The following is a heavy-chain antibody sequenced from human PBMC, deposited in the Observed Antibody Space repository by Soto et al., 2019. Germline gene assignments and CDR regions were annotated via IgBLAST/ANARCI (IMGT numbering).Heavy chain of an antibody. CDR1: GFTVSSNY. J-gene: IGHJ4*02. CDR3: ARQNNWAFDY. CDR2: IYSGGST. Sequence: EVQLVESGGGLVQPGGSLRLSCAVSGFTVSSNYMNWVRQAPGKGLEWVSVIYSGGSTYYADSVKGRFTISRDNSKNTLYLQMNSLSAEDTVVYCCARQNNWAFDYWGQGTLVTVSS. D-gene: IGHD1-20*01. V-gene: IGHV3-66*04.